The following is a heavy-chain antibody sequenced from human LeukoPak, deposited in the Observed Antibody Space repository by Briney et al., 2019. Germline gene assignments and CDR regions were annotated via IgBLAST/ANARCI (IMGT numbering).Heavy chain of an antibody. CDR2: ISGSGGST. Sequence: PVGSLRLSCAASGFTFSSYAMSWVRQAPGKGLEWVSAISGSGGSTYYADSVKGRFTISRDNSKNTLYLQMNSLRAEDTAVYYCAKDLEAIVVVPAAFDYWGQGTLVTVSS. CDR3: AKDLEAIVVVPAAFDY. V-gene: IGHV3-23*01. D-gene: IGHD2-2*01. CDR1: GFTFSSYA. J-gene: IGHJ4*02.